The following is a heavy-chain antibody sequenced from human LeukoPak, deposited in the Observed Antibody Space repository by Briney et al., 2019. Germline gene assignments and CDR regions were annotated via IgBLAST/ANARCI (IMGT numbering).Heavy chain of an antibody. CDR3: ARTGLTYLTTVTTWFDY. V-gene: IGHV3-11*04. Sequence: GGSLRLSCAASGFTFSDYYMSWIRQAPGKGLEWLSYISSSGSTIYYAGSVKGRFTISRDNSKNTLYLQMNSLRAEDTAVYYCARTGLTYLTTVTTWFDYWGQGTLVTVSS. CDR2: ISSSGSTI. D-gene: IGHD4-17*01. J-gene: IGHJ4*02. CDR1: GFTFSDYY.